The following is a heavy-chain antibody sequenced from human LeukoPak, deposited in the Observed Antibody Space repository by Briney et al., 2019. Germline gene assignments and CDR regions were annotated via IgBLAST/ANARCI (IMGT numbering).Heavy chain of an antibody. CDR1: GFTFDDHG. CDR2: ISWNSGSI. CDR3: AKGGVAVAGYFDY. V-gene: IGHV3-9*01. D-gene: IGHD6-19*01. Sequence: GGSLRLSCAASGFTFDDHGMSWVRQAPGKGLEWVSGISWNSGSIGYADSVKGRFTISRDNAKNSLYLQMNSLRAEDTALYYCAKGGVAVAGYFDYWGQGTLVTVSS. J-gene: IGHJ4*02.